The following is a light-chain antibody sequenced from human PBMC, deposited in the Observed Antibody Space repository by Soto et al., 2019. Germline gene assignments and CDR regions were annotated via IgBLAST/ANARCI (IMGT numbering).Light chain of an antibody. Sequence: QSALTQPASVSGSPGQSISISCTGTSSDVVTYNLVSWYQQHPGKAPTVLIYEGTKRPSGVSNRFSGSKSGNTVSLTISGLQTEDEADYYCYSFAGSTTFSYVFGPGTKVTVL. CDR3: YSFAGSTTFSYV. V-gene: IGLV2-23*03. CDR2: EGT. J-gene: IGLJ1*01. CDR1: SSDVVTYNL.